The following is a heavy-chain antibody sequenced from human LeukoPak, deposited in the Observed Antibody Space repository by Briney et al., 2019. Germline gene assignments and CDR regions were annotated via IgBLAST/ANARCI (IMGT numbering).Heavy chain of an antibody. CDR2: ITSSSSTI. CDR3: ARILTTGTTVSY. D-gene: IGHD1-1*01. CDR1: GFTFSSYS. J-gene: IGHJ4*02. V-gene: IGHV3-48*01. Sequence: GGSLRLSCAASGFTFSSYSMNWVRQAPGKGLEWVSYITSSSSTIYYADSVKGRFTISRDNAKNTLYLQMNSLRAEDTAVYYCARILTTGTTVSYWGQGILVTVSS.